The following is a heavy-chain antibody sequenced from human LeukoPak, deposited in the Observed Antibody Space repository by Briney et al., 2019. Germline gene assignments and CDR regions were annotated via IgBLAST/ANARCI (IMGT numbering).Heavy chain of an antibody. CDR2: IGPYNGNT. D-gene: IGHD5-18*01. V-gene: IGHV1-18*01. J-gene: IGHJ4*02. Sequence: ASVTVSFKASGYTFTSCGISWVRQAPGQGLEWLGWIGPYNGNTDYAQKFQGRLTMTTDTSTTTAFMELRSLTSDDTAVYYCAREKEEGYSYGSDYWGQGTLVVVSS. CDR1: GYTFTSCG. CDR3: AREKEEGYSYGSDY.